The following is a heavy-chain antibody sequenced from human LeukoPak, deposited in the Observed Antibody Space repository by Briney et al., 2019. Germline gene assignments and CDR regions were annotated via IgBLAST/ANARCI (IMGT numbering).Heavy chain of an antibody. CDR3: ARQPKTTVVTHRWFDP. V-gene: IGHV3-23*01. CDR1: GFTFSTYA. Sequence: GGSLRLSCAASGFTFSTYAMSWVRQAPGKGLEWVSAISGSGGSTYYADSVKGRFTISRDNSKNTLYLQMNSLRAEDTAVYYCARQPKTTVVTHRWFDPWGQGTLVTVSS. CDR2: ISGSGGST. J-gene: IGHJ5*02. D-gene: IGHD4-23*01.